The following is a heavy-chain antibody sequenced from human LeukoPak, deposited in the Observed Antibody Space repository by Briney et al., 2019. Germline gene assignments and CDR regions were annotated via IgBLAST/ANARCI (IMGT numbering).Heavy chain of an antibody. CDR1: GFTFDDYA. V-gene: IGHV3-9*01. D-gene: IGHD3-10*01. Sequence: GGSLRLSCAASGFTFDDYAMHWVRHAPGKGLEWVSGISWNSGSIGYADSVKGRFTISRDNAKNSLYLQMNSLRAEDTALYYCAKDHYYGSGSYSDYFDYWGQGTLVTVSS. CDR2: ISWNSGSI. CDR3: AKDHYYGSGSYSDYFDY. J-gene: IGHJ4*02.